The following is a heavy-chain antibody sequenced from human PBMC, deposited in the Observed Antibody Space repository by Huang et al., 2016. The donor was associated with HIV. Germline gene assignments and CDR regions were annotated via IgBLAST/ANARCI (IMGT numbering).Heavy chain of an antibody. D-gene: IGHD5-12*01. J-gene: IGHJ6*03. CDR2: ISYDGSNK. V-gene: IGHV3-30-3*01. CDR1: SFTFSNYA. Sequence: QVQLVESGGGVVQPGRSLRLSCAASSFTFSNYAMHWVRQAPGKGLEWAAVISYDGSNKYDADSVKGRFTISRDNSKNTLYLQMKSLRAEDTAVYYCARDLWLRDLYYYYYMDVWGKGTTVTVSS. CDR3: ARDLWLRDLYYYYYMDV.